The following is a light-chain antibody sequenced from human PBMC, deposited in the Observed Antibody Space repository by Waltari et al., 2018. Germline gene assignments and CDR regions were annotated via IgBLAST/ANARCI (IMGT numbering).Light chain of an antibody. V-gene: IGLV2-14*03. J-gene: IGLJ2*01. CDR2: DVT. CDR1: SSDVGGYNY. CDR3: SSYTSRSTFVI. Sequence: QSALTQPASVSGSPGQSITISCTGTSSDVGGYNYVSWYQQYPGKAPKLMIYDVTERPSGVSNRFSGSKSGHTASLTISGLQAEDEGDYHCSSYTSRSTFVIFGGGTKLTVL.